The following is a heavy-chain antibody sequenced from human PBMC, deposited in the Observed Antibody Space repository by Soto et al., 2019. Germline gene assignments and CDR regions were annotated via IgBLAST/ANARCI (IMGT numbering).Heavy chain of an antibody. V-gene: IGHV3-33*01. D-gene: IGHD5-12*01. CDR1: AFTFSGYA. CDR3: ARTRGYSGYDY. J-gene: IGHJ4*02. Sequence: QVQLVESGGGVVQPGRSLRLSCAASAFTFSGYAMHRVRQAPGKGLEWVAVIWYDGSNKYYADSVKGRFTISRDNSKNTLYLQMNSLRAEDTAVYYCARTRGYSGYDYWGQGTLVTVSS. CDR2: IWYDGSNK.